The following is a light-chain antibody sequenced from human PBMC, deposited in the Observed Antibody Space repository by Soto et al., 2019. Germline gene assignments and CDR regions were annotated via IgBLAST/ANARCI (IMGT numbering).Light chain of an antibody. CDR1: QGISNY. CDR2: AAS. CDR3: QKYNSAPTST. Sequence: DIQMTQSPSSLSASVGDRVTITCRASQGISNYLAWYQQKPWKVPKLLIYAASTLQSGVPSRFSGSGSGTDFTLTISSLQPEDVATYYCQKYNSAPTSTFGQGTKVDIK. V-gene: IGKV1-27*01. J-gene: IGKJ1*01.